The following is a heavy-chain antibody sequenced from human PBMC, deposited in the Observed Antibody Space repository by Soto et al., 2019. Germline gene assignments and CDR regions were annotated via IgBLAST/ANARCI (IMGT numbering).Heavy chain of an antibody. CDR2: MSSDGSKI. V-gene: IGHV3-30*18. Sequence: QVQLVESGGGAVQPGESLRLSCVASGFDFTYYAMHWVLQAPGKGLEAVAVMSSDGSKIHHTDSVKGRFTISRDNSKNTLYLQMNSLRKEDTDVYFCAKDEGVGGTLGLFDYWGQGTLVSVSS. CDR3: AKDEGVGGTLGLFDY. CDR1: GFDFTYYA. D-gene: IGHD7-27*01. J-gene: IGHJ4*02.